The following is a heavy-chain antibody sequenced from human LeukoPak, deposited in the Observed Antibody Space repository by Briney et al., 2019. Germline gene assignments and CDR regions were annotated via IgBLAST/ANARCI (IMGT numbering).Heavy chain of an antibody. CDR1: GYTFTSYG. Sequence: GASVKVSCKASGYTFTSYGISWVRQAPGQGLEWMGWISAYNGNTNYAQKLQGRVTMTTDTSTSTAYMELRSLRSDDTAVYYCARDQVVVVAATHYYYYMDVWGKGTTVTVSS. V-gene: IGHV1-18*01. CDR2: ISAYNGNT. CDR3: ARDQVVVVAATHYYYYMDV. J-gene: IGHJ6*03. D-gene: IGHD2-15*01.